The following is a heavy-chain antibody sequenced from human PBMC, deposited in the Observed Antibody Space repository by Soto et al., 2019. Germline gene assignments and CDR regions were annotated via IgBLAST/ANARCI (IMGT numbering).Heavy chain of an antibody. CDR2: ISGSGGST. CDR1: GFTFSSYA. J-gene: IGHJ4*02. Sequence: EVQLLESGGALVQPGGSLRLSCAASGFTFSSYAMSWVRQAPGKGLEWVSAISGSGGSTYYADSVKGRFTISRDNSKNTLYLQMNSLRAEDTAVYYCAKVRGYGDYPPYFDYWGQGTLVTVSS. D-gene: IGHD4-17*01. V-gene: IGHV3-23*01. CDR3: AKVRGYGDYPPYFDY.